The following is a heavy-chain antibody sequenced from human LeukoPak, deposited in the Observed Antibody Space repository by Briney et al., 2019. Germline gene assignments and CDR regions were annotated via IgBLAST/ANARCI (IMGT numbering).Heavy chain of an antibody. CDR1: GYTFTGYY. CDR2: INPNSGGT. D-gene: IGHD5-18*01. J-gene: IGHJ3*02. V-gene: IGHV1-2*02. CDR3: ARPNTAMVTHDAFDI. Sequence: ASVKVSCKASGYTFTGYYIHWVRQAPGQGLEWMGWINPNSGGTNYAQKFQGRVTMTRDTSISTAYMELSRLRSDDTAVYYCARPNTAMVTHDAFDIWGQGTMVTVSS.